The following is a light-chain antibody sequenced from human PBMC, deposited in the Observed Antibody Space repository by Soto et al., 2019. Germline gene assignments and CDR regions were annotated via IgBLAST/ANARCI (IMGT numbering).Light chain of an antibody. V-gene: IGLV2-14*01. J-gene: IGLJ1*01. CDR2: QVS. Sequence: QSVLTQPVSVSGSPGQSITISCTGTSSDIGGYYYVSWYQHHPGKAPKLMIYQVSNRPSGVSNRFSGSKSGNTASLTISGLQAEDEADYYCTSYTSSSTFYVFGTGTKVTVL. CDR1: SSDIGGYYY. CDR3: TSYTSSSTFYV.